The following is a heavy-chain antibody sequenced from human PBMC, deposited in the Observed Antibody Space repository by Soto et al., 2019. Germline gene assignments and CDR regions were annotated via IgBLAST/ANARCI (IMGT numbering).Heavy chain of an antibody. V-gene: IGHV3-30*18. D-gene: IGHD5-18*01. CDR3: AKDIIGYSYGYYYYGMDV. CDR1: GFTFSSYG. J-gene: IGHJ6*02. CDR2: ISYDGSNK. Sequence: GGSLRLSCAASGFTFSSYGMHWVRQAPGKGLEWVAVISYDGSNKYYADSVKGRFTISRDNSKNTLYLQMNSLRAEDTAVYYCAKDIIGYSYGYYYYGMDVWGQGTTVTVSS.